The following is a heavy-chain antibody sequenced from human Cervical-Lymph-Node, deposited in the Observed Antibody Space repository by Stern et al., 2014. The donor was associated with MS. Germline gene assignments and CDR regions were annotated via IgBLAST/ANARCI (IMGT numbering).Heavy chain of an antibody. Sequence: QLQLQESGPGLVQPSATLSLTCAVSGDSIRSYTPYWAWIRQPPVKGLEWIGSVYYRGATCYTPSLKGPVTISVDTSKNHFSLGLNSVTAADTAVYYCAKHACTGAACPFDLWGQGTLVTVSS. V-gene: IGHV4-39*01. D-gene: IGHD2-8*02. CDR2: VYYRGAT. J-gene: IGHJ4*02. CDR3: AKHACTGAACPFDL. CDR1: GDSIRSYTPY.